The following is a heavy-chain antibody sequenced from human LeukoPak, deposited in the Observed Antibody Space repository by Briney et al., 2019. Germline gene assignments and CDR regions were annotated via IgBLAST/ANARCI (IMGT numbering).Heavy chain of an antibody. J-gene: IGHJ6*03. CDR1: GGSISSHY. D-gene: IGHD3-3*01. CDR3: ARDHYDFWSGYYKEKGYYMDV. V-gene: IGHV4-59*11. CDR2: IYYSGNT. Sequence: SETLSLTCTVSGGSISSHYWSWIRQPPGKGLEWIGYIYYSGNTNYNPSLKSRVTISVDTSKNQFSLKLSSVTAADTAAYYCARDHYDFWSGYYKEKGYYMDVWGKGITVTVSS.